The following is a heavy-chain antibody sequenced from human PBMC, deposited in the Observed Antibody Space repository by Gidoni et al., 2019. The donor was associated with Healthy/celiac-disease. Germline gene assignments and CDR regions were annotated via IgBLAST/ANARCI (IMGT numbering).Heavy chain of an antibody. D-gene: IGHD3-3*01. Sequence: EVQLVESGGGLVKPGGSLSLSCAASGFPFSSHSMNWVRQAPGKGLEWVSSISSSSSYIYYADSVKGRFTISRDNAKNSLYLQMNSLRAEDTAVYYCAREYYDFWSGYWGTLNYWGQGTLVTVSS. CDR2: ISSSSSYI. J-gene: IGHJ4*02. CDR1: GFPFSSHS. V-gene: IGHV3-21*01. CDR3: AREYYDFWSGYWGTLNY.